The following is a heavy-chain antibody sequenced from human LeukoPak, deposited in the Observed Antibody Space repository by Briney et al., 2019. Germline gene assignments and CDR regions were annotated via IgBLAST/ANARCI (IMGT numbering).Heavy chain of an antibody. Sequence: PGGSLRLSCAASGFTFSSYAMSWVRQPPGKGLEWVSAISGSGGTTYYADSVKGRFTISRDNSKNTLYLQMNSLRAEDTAVYYCAKGGHDSYGTYFDYWGQGTLVTASS. J-gene: IGHJ4*02. V-gene: IGHV3-23*01. D-gene: IGHD5-18*01. CDR2: ISGSGGTT. CDR3: AKGGHDSYGTYFDY. CDR1: GFTFSSYA.